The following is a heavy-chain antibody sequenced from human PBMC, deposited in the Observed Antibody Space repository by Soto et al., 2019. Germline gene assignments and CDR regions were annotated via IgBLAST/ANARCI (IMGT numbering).Heavy chain of an antibody. V-gene: IGHV1-46*01. J-gene: IGHJ6*02. CDR1: GYTSTSYY. Sequence: ASVKVSCNASGYTSTSYYMHWVRQAPGQGLEWMGIINPSGGSTSYAQKFQGRVTMTRDTSTSTVYMELSSLRSEETAVYYCARDTLSTQYYYHSYAMAGRRQGTKV. CDR2: INPSGGST. CDR3: ARDTLSTQYYYHSYAMAG.